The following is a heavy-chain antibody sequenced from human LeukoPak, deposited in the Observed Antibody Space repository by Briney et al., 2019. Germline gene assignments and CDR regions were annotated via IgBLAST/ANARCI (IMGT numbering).Heavy chain of an antibody. CDR1: GFIFSDYY. Sequence: PGGSLRLSCAASGFIFSDYYMSWIRQVPGKGLEWVSVISLNDGSTYYADSVRGRFTISRDNSKNTLFLQMNGLRAEDTAIYYCAKAMTSSTYYFDSWGQGTLVTVSS. CDR2: ISLNDGST. D-gene: IGHD3-9*01. CDR3: AKAMTSSTYYFDS. V-gene: IGHV3-23*01. J-gene: IGHJ4*02.